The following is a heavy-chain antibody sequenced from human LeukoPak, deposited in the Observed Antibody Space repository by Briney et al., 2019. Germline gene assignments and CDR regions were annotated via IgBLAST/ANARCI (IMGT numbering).Heavy chain of an antibody. Sequence: KYGESLKISCKGSGYSFTSYWIGWVRQLPGKGLEWLGIIYPGDSDTRYSPSFQGQVTISADKSISTAYLQWSSLKASDTAMYYCARHCSGRSCYNFDYWGQGTLVTVSS. J-gene: IGHJ4*02. CDR1: GYSFTSYW. D-gene: IGHD2-15*01. V-gene: IGHV5-51*01. CDR2: IYPGDSDT. CDR3: ARHCSGRSCYNFDY.